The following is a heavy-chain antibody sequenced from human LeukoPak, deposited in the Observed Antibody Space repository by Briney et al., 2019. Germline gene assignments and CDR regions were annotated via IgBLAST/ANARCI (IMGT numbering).Heavy chain of an antibody. Sequence: SETLSLTCAVYGGSFSGYYWSWIRQPPGKGLEWIGEINHSGSTNYNPSLKSRVTISVDTSRNQFSLKLSSVTAADTAVYYCARQPSSWFTSFDSWGQGTLVTVSS. J-gene: IGHJ4*02. CDR1: GGSFSGYY. V-gene: IGHV4-34*01. CDR3: ARQPSSWFTSFDS. CDR2: INHSGST. D-gene: IGHD6-13*01.